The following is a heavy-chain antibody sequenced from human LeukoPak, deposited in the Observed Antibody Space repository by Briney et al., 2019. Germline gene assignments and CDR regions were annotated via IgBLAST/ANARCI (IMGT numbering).Heavy chain of an antibody. D-gene: IGHD4-17*01. CDR2: IYSGGST. Sequence: PGGSLRLSCAASGFTVSSNYMSWVRQAPGKGLEWVSVIYSGGSTYYADSVKGRFTISRDNAKNSLYLQMNSLRAEDTAVYYCARVYSTIYGDYGDYWGQGTLVTVSS. CDR3: ARVYSTIYGDYGDY. CDR1: GFTVSSNY. J-gene: IGHJ4*02. V-gene: IGHV3-53*01.